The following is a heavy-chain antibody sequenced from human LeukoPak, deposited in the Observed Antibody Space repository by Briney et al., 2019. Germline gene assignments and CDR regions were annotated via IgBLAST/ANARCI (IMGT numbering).Heavy chain of an antibody. CDR1: GGSISSSSYY. J-gene: IGHJ4*02. Sequence: PSETLSLTCTVSGGSISSSSYYWGWIRQPPGKGLEWIGSIYYSGSTYYNPSLKSRVTISVDTSKNQFSLKLSSVTAADTAVYYRARQGGAHFDYWGQGTLVTVSS. CDR2: IYYSGST. CDR3: ARQGGAHFDY. D-gene: IGHD1-26*01. V-gene: IGHV4-39*01.